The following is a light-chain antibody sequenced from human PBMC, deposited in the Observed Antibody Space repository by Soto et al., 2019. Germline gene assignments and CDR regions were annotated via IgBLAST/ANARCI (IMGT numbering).Light chain of an antibody. Sequence: QSALTQPASVSGSPGQSITISCTGTSSDVGGYNYDSWYQQHPGKAPKLMIYDVNNRPSGVSNRFSGSKSGNTASLTISGLQAEDEADYYCSSYTSSSAYVIFGGGTKLTVL. V-gene: IGLV2-14*01. J-gene: IGLJ2*01. CDR2: DVN. CDR1: SSDVGGYNY. CDR3: SSYTSSSAYVI.